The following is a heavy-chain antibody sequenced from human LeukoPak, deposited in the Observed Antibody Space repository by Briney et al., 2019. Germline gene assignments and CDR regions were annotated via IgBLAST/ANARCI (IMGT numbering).Heavy chain of an antibody. V-gene: IGHV3-11*04. D-gene: IGHD5-18*01. J-gene: IGHJ4*02. Sequence: LSLTCADYGGSFSGYYWSWIRQAPGKGLEWVSYISSSGSTIYYADSVKGRFTISRDNAKNSLYLQMNSLRAEDTAVYYCARAGRPYSAFDYWGQGTLVTVSS. CDR1: GGSFSGYY. CDR3: ARAGRPYSAFDY. CDR2: ISSSGSTI.